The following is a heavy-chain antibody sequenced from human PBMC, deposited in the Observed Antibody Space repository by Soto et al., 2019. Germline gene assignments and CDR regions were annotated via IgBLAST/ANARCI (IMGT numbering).Heavy chain of an antibody. Sequence: QVTLKESGPVLVKPTETLTLTCTVSGFSLSNARMGVSWIRQPPGKALEWLAHIFSNDEKSYSTSLKSRLTISKDTSKSQVVLTMTNMDPVDTATYYCARMRGDYDFWSGYHHVGAFDIWGQGTMVTVSS. CDR2: IFSNDEK. J-gene: IGHJ3*02. CDR1: GFSLSNARMG. CDR3: ARMRGDYDFWSGYHHVGAFDI. D-gene: IGHD3-3*01. V-gene: IGHV2-26*01.